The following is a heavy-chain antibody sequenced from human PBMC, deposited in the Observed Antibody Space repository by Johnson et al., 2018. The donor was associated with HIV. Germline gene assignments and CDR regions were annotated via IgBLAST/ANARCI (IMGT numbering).Heavy chain of an antibody. CDR1: GFTFSDYY. CDR3: ARGQWLVPFTFDL. J-gene: IGHJ3*01. D-gene: IGHD6-19*01. V-gene: IGHV3-11*04. CDR2: ISSSGSTK. Sequence: QVQLVESGGGLVKPGGSLRLSCVASGFTFSDYYMSWIRQAPGKGLEWVSYISSSGSTKYYADSVKGRLTISRDNAKNSLYLQMKNLRAEDTALYYCARGQWLVPFTFDLWGPGTMVTVSS.